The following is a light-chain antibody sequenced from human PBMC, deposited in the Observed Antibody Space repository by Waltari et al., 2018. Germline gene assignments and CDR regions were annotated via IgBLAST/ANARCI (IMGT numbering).Light chain of an antibody. V-gene: IGLV1-51*01. CDR3: GTWDGSLSAWV. CDR1: SPNIGDNF. Sequence: QPVLTQPPSVSAAAGQKVTISCSGTSPNIGDNFVSWYQHFPGTVPKLLIYDNTERRSGSPDRFSGSKSGTAAALDITGLQAGDEADYYCGTWDGSLSAWVFGGGTRLTVL. J-gene: IGLJ3*02. CDR2: DNT.